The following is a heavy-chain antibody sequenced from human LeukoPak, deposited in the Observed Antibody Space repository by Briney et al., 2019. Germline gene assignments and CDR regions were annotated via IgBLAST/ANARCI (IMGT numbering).Heavy chain of an antibody. V-gene: IGHV3-30*18. CDR3: AKDRGYSYGSGFDP. J-gene: IGHJ5*02. D-gene: IGHD5-18*01. CDR2: ISYDGSNK. CDR1: GFTFSSYG. Sequence: PGGPLRLSCAASGFTFSSYGMHGARQAPGKGLEWGAVISYDGSNKYYADSVKGRFTISRDNSRNTLYLQMNSLRAEDTAVYYCAKDRGYSYGSGFDPWGQGTLVTVSS.